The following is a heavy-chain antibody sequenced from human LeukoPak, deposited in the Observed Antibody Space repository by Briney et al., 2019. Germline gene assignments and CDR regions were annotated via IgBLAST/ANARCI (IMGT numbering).Heavy chain of an antibody. J-gene: IGHJ4*02. D-gene: IGHD6-19*01. Sequence: GGSLRLSCAASGFAVSSLDMGWVRQAPRKGLEWVSAISAGGDRTYYADSVRGRFTLSRDKSKNTLYLQMNSLRAEDTAVYYCAKDARRSSGWWFFDHWGQGTLVTISS. CDR3: AKDARRSSGWWFFDH. CDR1: GFAVSSLD. V-gene: IGHV3-23*01. CDR2: ISAGGDRT.